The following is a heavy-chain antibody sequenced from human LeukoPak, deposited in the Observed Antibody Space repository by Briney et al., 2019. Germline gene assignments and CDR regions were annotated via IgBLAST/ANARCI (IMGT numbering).Heavy chain of an antibody. V-gene: IGHV4-59*12. CDR3: ARSHDHLWRNYPDY. D-gene: IGHD3-16*02. Sequence: SETLSLTCTVSGGSISDYYWNWLRQPPGKGLEWIGYIYYSGSTNYNPSLKSRVTISVDKSKNQFSLKLSSVTAADTAVYYCARSHDHLWRNYPDYWGQGTLVTVSS. CDR1: GGSISDYY. CDR2: IYYSGST. J-gene: IGHJ4*02.